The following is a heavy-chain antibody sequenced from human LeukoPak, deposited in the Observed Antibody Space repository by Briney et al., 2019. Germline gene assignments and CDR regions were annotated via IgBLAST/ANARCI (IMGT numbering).Heavy chain of an antibody. CDR2: IKQDGGEK. D-gene: IGHD6-19*01. CDR3: ARDSSGWYSRGYYFDY. Sequence: GGSLRLSCAASGFTFSSYWMSWVRQAPGKGLEWVANIKQDGGEKYYVDSVKDRFTISRDNAKNSLYPQMNSLRAEDTAVYYCARDSSGWYSRGYYFDYWGQGTLVTVSS. J-gene: IGHJ4*02. CDR1: GFTFSSYW. V-gene: IGHV3-7*01.